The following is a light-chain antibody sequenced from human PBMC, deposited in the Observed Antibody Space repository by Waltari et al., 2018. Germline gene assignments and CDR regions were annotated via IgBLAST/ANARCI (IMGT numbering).Light chain of an antibody. CDR3: CSYVTGDTWV. CDR2: EIN. J-gene: IGLJ3*02. V-gene: IGLV2-23*02. CDR1: SSDVGTYKF. Sequence: QSAPTQPASVSGSPGQPITIPCPVRSSDVGTYKFVSWYQQHPGKAPKLMIYEINQRPSGISNRFSGSKFGNTAVLTISGLQTDDEADYYCCSYVTGDTWVFGGGTRVAVL.